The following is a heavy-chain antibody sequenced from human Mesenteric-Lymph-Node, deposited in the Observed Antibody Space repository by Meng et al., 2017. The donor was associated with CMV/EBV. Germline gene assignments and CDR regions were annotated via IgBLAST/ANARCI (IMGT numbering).Heavy chain of an antibody. CDR2: INHSGST. D-gene: IGHD3-9*01. CDR3: ARGSSYDILTGYFDY. V-gene: IGHV4-34*01. CDR1: GGSFSGYY. Sequence: QVQCAPLGPGLLKPSETLSLTCPCYGGSFSGYYWNWIRKSPEKGLDWIGEINHSGSTTYNPSFTSRIIISVDTSTNQISLNMSSVTAADTAVYYCARGSSYDILTGYFDYWGQGALVTVSS. J-gene: IGHJ4*02.